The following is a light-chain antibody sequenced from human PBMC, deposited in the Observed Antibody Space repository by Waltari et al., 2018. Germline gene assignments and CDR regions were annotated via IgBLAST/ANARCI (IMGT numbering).Light chain of an antibody. V-gene: IGKV3-20*01. J-gene: IGKJ1*01. CDR1: QSVGRY. CDR3: QKYVNLPAT. Sequence: EIVLTQSPGTLSLSTGERDTLSCRASQSVGRYLAWYQQKPGQAPRLLIYDASTRATGIPDRFSGSGSGTDFSLTISRLESEDFAVYYCQKYVNLPATFGQGTKVEIK. CDR2: DAS.